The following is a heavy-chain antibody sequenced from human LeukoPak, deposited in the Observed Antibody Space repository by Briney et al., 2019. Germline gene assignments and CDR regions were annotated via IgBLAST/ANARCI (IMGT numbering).Heavy chain of an antibody. V-gene: IGHV4-4*07. J-gene: IGHJ4*02. CDR2: IYTSGST. D-gene: IGHD2-21*02. Sequence: SETLSLTCTVSGGPISSYYWSWIRQPAGKGLEWIGRIYTSGSTNYNPSLKSRVTMSVDTSKNQSSLKLSSVTAADTAVYYCARMPRGTEVVTPYYFDHWGQGTLVTVSS. CDR3: ARMPRGTEVVTPYYFDH. CDR1: GGPISSYY.